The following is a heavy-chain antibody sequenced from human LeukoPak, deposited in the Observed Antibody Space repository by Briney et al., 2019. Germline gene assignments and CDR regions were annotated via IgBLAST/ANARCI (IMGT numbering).Heavy chain of an antibody. D-gene: IGHD5-18*01. Sequence: PGGSLRLSCAASGFTFSSYWMHWVRQATGKGLVWVSRINTDGSSTSYADSVKGRFTISRDNAKNTLYLQMNSLRAEDTAVYYCASLRGYSDGPLDYWGQGTLVTVSS. CDR1: GFTFSSYW. J-gene: IGHJ4*02. CDR3: ASLRGYSDGPLDY. V-gene: IGHV3-74*01. CDR2: INTDGSST.